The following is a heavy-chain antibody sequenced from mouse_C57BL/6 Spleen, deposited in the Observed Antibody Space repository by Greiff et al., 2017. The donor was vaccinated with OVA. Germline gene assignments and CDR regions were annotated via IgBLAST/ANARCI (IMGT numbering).Heavy chain of an antibody. D-gene: IGHD5-1*01. V-gene: IGHV1-50*01. CDR2: IDPSDSYT. J-gene: IGHJ2*01. Sequence: QVQLQQPGAELVKPGASVKLSCKASGYTFTSYWMQWVKQRPGQGLEWIGEIDPSDSYTNYNQKFKGKATLTVDTSSSTAYMQLSSLTSEDSAVYYCARREYHSYYFDYWGQGTTLTVSS. CDR3: ARREYHSYYFDY. CDR1: GYTFTSYW.